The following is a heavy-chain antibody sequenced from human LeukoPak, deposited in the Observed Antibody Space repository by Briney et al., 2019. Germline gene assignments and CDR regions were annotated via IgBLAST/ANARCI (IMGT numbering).Heavy chain of an antibody. J-gene: IGHJ4*02. CDR3: ARGILGYYSFDF. CDR1: GFTFTNYA. D-gene: IGHD6-13*01. V-gene: IGHV3-48*03. CDR2: ISSVGTII. Sequence: SGGSLRLSSEASGFTFTNYAMNWVRQSPGKGLERVSYISSVGTIIYYADSVKGRFTISRDNAKNSLYLQMDSLSAEGMAVCYCARGILGYYSFDFWGQGTLVTVPS.